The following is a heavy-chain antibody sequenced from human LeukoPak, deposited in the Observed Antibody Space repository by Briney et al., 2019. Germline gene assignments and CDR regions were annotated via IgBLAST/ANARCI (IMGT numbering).Heavy chain of an antibody. J-gene: IGHJ4*02. CDR2: IWYGGSNK. D-gene: IGHD1-26*01. V-gene: IGHV3-30*18. Sequence: PGRSLRLSCAASGFTFSSYGMHWVRQAPGKELEWVAVIWYGGSNKYYADSVKGRFTISRDNSKNTLYLQMNSLRAEDTAVYYCAKELYSGSHFGIFDYWGQGTLVTVSS. CDR1: GFTFSSYG. CDR3: AKELYSGSHFGIFDY.